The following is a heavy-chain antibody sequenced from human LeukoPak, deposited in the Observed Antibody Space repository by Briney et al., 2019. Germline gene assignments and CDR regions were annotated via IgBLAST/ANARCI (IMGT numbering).Heavy chain of an antibody. CDR2: IVVGSGNT. V-gene: IGHV1-58*02. CDR3: AANDFWSGPTYYYYGMGV. D-gene: IGHD3-3*01. CDR1: GFTFTSSA. Sequence: ASVKASCKASGFTFTSSAMQWVRQARGQRLEWIGWIVVGSGNTNYAQKFQERVTITRDMSISTAYMELSSLRSEDTAVYYCAANDFWSGPTYYYYGMGVWGQGTTVTVSS. J-gene: IGHJ6*02.